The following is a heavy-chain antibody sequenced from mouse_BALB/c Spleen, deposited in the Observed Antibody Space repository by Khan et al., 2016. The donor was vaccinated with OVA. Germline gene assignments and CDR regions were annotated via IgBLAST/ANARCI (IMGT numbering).Heavy chain of an antibody. CDR1: GYTFTNYW. V-gene: IGHV1-7*01. CDR2: INPSTDYT. D-gene: IGHD1-1*01. Sequence: QVQLKESGAELAKPGASVKMSCKASGYTFTNYWMHWVKQRPGQGLDWIGFINPSTDYTEYNQKFKDKATLTADKSSSTAYMHLTSLTSEDSALYYSVNHGNTSAWFTYWGQGTLVTVSA. J-gene: IGHJ3*01. CDR3: VNHGNTSAWFTY.